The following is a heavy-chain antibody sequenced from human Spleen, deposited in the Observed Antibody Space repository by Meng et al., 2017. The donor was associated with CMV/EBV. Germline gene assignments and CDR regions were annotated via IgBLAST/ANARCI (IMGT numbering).Heavy chain of an antibody. CDR2: INHSGST. CDR1: GGSFSGYY. CDR3: AREVIYSGYDRNFDY. D-gene: IGHD5-12*01. V-gene: IGHV4-34*01. J-gene: IGHJ4*02. Sequence: QVQLQQWGAGLLKPSETLSLTCAVYGGSFSGYYWSWIRQPPGKGLEWIGEINHSGSTNYNPSLKSRVTISVDTSKNQFSLKLSSVTAADTAVYYCAREVIYSGYDRNFDYWGQGTLVTVSS.